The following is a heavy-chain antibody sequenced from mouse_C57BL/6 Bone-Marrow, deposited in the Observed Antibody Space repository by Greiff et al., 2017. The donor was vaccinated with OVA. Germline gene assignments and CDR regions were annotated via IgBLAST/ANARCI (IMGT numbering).Heavy chain of an antibody. V-gene: IGHV5-6*01. J-gene: IGHJ4*01. Sequence: EVQGVESGGDLVKPGGSLKLSCAASGFTFSSYGMSWVRQTPDKRLEWVATISSGGDYIYYADTVKGRFTISRDNARNTLYLQMSSLKSEDTAMYYCTRAYSNYYAMDYWGQGTSVTVSS. CDR3: TRAYSNYYAMDY. CDR2: ISSGGDYI. CDR1: GFTFSSYG. D-gene: IGHD2-5*01.